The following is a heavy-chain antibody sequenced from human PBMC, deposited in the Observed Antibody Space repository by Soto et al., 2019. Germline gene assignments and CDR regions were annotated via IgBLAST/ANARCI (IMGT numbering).Heavy chain of an antibody. Sequence: SVKVSCKPSGGTFSSHTMAWVRQAPGQGLEWMGGITPMFGTPNYAQKFRGRVTITADESSSTAYMELSSLRSEDTAMYFCARDGTLYDSRSYYYLYWGQGTLVTVSS. CDR3: ARDGTLYDSRSYYYLY. CDR2: ITPMFGTP. J-gene: IGHJ4*02. V-gene: IGHV1-69*13. D-gene: IGHD3-22*01. CDR1: GGTFSSHT.